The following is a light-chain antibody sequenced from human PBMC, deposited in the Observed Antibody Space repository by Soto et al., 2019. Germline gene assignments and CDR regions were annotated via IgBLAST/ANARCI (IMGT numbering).Light chain of an antibody. Sequence: EIVLTQSPATLSLSPGERATLSCRASQSVSSYLAWYRQKPGQAPRLLIYDASNRATGIPARFSGSGSGTDFPLTISSLEPEDFAVYYCQQRSNWPPTFGQGTKV. CDR1: QSVSSY. J-gene: IGKJ1*01. V-gene: IGKV3-11*01. CDR2: DAS. CDR3: QQRSNWPPT.